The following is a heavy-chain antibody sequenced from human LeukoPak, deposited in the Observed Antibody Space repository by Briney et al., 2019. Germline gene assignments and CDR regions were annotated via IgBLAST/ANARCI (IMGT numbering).Heavy chain of an antibody. V-gene: IGHV3-21*01. Sequence: GGSLRLSCAASGFTFSSYSMNWVRQAPGKGLEWVSSISSSSSYIYYADSVKGRFTISRDNAKNSLYLQMNSLRAEDTAVYYCARDRYSSSWYVPGDYWGQGTLVTVSS. CDR1: GFTFSSYS. J-gene: IGHJ4*02. D-gene: IGHD6-13*01. CDR3: ARDRYSSSWYVPGDY. CDR2: ISSSSSYI.